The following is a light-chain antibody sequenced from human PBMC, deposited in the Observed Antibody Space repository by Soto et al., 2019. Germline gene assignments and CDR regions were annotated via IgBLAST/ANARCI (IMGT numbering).Light chain of an antibody. J-gene: IGLJ1*01. CDR3: VSFTSSTTYV. V-gene: IGLV2-14*03. CDR2: DVA. CDR1: SSDVGGSNF. Sequence: QSVLTQPASVSASPGQSITISCTGTSSDVGGSNFVSWYQQHPGKPPKLIIYDVATRPSGVSNRFSGSKSGSTASLIISRLQTEDDADYYCVSFTSSTTYVFGSGIKLTV.